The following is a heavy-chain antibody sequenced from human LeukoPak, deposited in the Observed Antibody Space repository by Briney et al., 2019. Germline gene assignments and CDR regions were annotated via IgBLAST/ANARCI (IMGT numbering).Heavy chain of an antibody. Sequence: PGGSLRLSCVASGFTFSRYAMSWVRQAPGKGLEWVSAISGSGGSTYYADSVKGRFTISRDNSKNTLYLQMNSLRAEDTAVYYCARGLRNTDTFDIWGQGTMVTVSS. CDR3: ARGLRNTDTFDI. V-gene: IGHV3-23*01. CDR2: ISGSGGST. J-gene: IGHJ3*02. CDR1: GFTFSRYA.